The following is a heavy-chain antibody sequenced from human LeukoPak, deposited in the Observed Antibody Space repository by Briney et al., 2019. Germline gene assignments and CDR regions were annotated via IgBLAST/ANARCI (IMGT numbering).Heavy chain of an antibody. CDR1: GGSISSYD. CDR2: IHTSGST. V-gene: IGHV4-4*07. J-gene: IGHJ5*02. CDR3: ARSPPYFGIAAAGNWFDP. D-gene: IGHD6-13*01. Sequence: SETLSLTCTVSGGSISSYDWSWIRQPAGKGLEWIGRIHTSGSTIYNPSLKSRVTMSVDTAKNQFPLKLSSLTAADTAVYYCARSPPYFGIAAAGNWFDPWGQGTLVTVSS.